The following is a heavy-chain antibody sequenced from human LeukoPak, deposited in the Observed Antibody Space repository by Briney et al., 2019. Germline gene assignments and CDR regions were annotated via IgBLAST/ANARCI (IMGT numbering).Heavy chain of an antibody. V-gene: IGHV3-23*01. CDR2: ITGNGIST. CDR1: GFSFSSYA. Sequence: GGSLKLSCAASGFSFSSYAMTWVRQAPGKGLEWISGITGNGISTYYADSVKGRFTISRDNSKNTLYLQMNSLRAEDTAIYYCAKDYSSGRPSGAFDIWGQGTMVTVSS. J-gene: IGHJ3*02. CDR3: AKDYSSGRPSGAFDI. D-gene: IGHD6-19*01.